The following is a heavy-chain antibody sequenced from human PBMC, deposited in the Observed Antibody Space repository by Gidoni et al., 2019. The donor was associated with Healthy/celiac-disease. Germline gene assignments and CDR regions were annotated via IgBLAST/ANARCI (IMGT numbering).Heavy chain of an antibody. CDR3: ATISGGQLDDAFDI. V-gene: IGHV3-11*05. D-gene: IGHD6-13*01. CDR1: GFTFSDYY. J-gene: IGHJ3*02. CDR2: ISSSSSYT. Sequence: QVQLVESGGGLVKPGGSLRLSCADSGFTFSDYYMSWIRQAPGKGLEWVSYISSSSSYTNYADAVKGRFTISRDNAKNSLYLKMNSLRAEDTAVYYCATISGGQLDDAFDIWGQGTMVTVSS.